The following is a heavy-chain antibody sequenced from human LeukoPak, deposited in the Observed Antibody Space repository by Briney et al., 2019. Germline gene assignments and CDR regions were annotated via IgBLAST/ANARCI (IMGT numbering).Heavy chain of an antibody. V-gene: IGHV4-30-2*01. CDR2: IYHSGST. J-gene: IGHJ4*02. CDR3: AGADRHDYGEDY. Sequence: SETLSLTCTVSGGSISSGGYYWSWIRQPPGKGLEWIGYIYHSGSTYYNPSLKSRVTISVDRSKNQFSLKLSSVTAADTAVYYCAGADRHDYGEDYWGQGTLVTVSS. CDR1: GGSISSGGYY. D-gene: IGHD4-17*01.